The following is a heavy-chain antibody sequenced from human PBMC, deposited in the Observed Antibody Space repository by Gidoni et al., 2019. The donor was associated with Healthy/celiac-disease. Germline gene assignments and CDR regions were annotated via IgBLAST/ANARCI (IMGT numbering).Heavy chain of an antibody. CDR1: GGSISSGSYY. CDR2: IYTSGST. D-gene: IGHD2-8*02. J-gene: IGHJ4*02. Sequence: QVQLQESGPGLVKPSQTLSLTCTVSGGSISSGSYYWSWIRQPDGKGLEWIGRIYTSGSTNYNHSLKSRVTISVDTAKNQFSLKLSSVTAADTAVYYCARDGGVGAPFDYWGQGTLVTVSS. CDR3: ARDGGVGAPFDY. V-gene: IGHV4-61*02.